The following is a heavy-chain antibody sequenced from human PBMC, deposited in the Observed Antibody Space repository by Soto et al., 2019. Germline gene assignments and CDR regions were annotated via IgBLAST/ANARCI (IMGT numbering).Heavy chain of an antibody. CDR3: ARLSGIAVAGTPGDYGY. D-gene: IGHD6-19*01. CDR1: GGTFSSYA. J-gene: IGHJ4*02. Sequence: SVKVSCKASGGTFSSYAISWVRQAPGQGLEWMGGIIPIFGTANYAQKFQGRVTITADESTSTAYMELSSLRSEDTAVYYCARLSGIAVAGTPGDYGYWGQGTLVTVSS. V-gene: IGHV1-69*13. CDR2: IIPIFGTA.